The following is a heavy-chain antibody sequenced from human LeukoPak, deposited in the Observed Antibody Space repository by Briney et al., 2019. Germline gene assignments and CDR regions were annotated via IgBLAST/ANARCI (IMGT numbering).Heavy chain of an antibody. CDR1: GSTFSSYA. Sequence: GGSLRLSCAASGSTFSSYAMHWVRQAPGKGLEWVAVISYDGSNKYYADSVKGRFTISRDNSKNTLYLQMNSLRAEDTAVYYCARGNWGSRAFDIWGQGTMVTVSS. V-gene: IGHV3-30*04. J-gene: IGHJ3*02. CDR2: ISYDGSNK. D-gene: IGHD7-27*01. CDR3: ARGNWGSRAFDI.